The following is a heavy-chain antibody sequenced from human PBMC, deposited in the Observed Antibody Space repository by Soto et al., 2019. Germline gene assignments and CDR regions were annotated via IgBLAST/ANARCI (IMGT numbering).Heavy chain of an antibody. J-gene: IGHJ4*02. D-gene: IGHD4-17*01. Sequence: PSETLSLTCTVSGGSITSYYWSWIRRPPGKGLEWIGYIYYSGSTKYNPSLESRVTISVDTSKNQFSLKLNSVTAADTAVYYCASHDYGDYPFDYWGQGTLVTVSS. CDR1: GGSITSYY. CDR3: ASHDYGDYPFDY. CDR2: IYYSGST. V-gene: IGHV4-59*01.